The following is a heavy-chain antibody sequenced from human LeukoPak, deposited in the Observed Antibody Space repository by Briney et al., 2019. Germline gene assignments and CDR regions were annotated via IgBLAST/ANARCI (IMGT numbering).Heavy chain of an antibody. CDR1: GMTFSTYW. CDR3: AREDSNYVHFDY. V-gene: IGHV3-7*01. CDR2: IERDGREV. J-gene: IGHJ4*02. Sequence: GGSLRLSCETSGMTFSTYWMSWLRQAPGKGLEWVANIERDGREVYYADSVKGRFIISRDNAKSSLFLQMNSLRAEDTAMYYCAREDSNYVHFDYWGQGTLVTVSS. D-gene: IGHD4-11*01.